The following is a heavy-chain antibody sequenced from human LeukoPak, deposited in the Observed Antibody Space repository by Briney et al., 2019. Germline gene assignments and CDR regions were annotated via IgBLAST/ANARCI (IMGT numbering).Heavy chain of an antibody. CDR1: GGSISSYY. CDR3: ARVGSLDYPSLFSFDC. V-gene: IGHV4-59*01. CDR2: IYYSGST. Sequence: SETLSLTCTVSGGSISSYYWSWIRQPPGKGLEWIGYIYYSGSTNYNPSLKSRVTISVDTSKNQFSLKLSSVTAADTAVYYCARVGSLDYPSLFSFDCWGQGTLVTVSS. J-gene: IGHJ4*02. D-gene: IGHD3-16*02.